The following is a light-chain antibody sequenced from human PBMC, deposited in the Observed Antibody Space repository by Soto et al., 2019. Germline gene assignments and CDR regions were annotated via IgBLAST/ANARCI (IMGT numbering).Light chain of an antibody. CDR3: QQSYSTPFT. Sequence: DLQMTQSPSSLSASVGDRVTITCRASQSISSYLNWYQQKPGKAPNLLIYAASSLQSGVPSRFSGSGSGTDFTLTISSLQPEDFATYYCQQSYSTPFTFGPGTKVDI. CDR2: AAS. J-gene: IGKJ3*01. CDR1: QSISSY. V-gene: IGKV1-39*01.